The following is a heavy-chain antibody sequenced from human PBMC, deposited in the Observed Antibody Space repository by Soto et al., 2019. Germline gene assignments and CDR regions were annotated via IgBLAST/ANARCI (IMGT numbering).Heavy chain of an antibody. CDR2: IKQDGREK. Sequence: PGWSLRLSCAASGFTFSSYWISWVRQAPGKGLEWVANIKQDGREKYYVDSVKGRFTISRDNAKNSLYLQMNSLRAEDTAVYYCARDRNYDSSGYYYGLPDYFDYWGQG. J-gene: IGHJ4*02. CDR1: GFTFSSYW. V-gene: IGHV3-7*01. D-gene: IGHD3-22*01. CDR3: ARDRNYDSSGYYYGLPDYFDY.